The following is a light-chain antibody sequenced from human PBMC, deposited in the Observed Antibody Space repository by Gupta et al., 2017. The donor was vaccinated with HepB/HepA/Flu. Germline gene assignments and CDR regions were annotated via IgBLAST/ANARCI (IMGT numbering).Light chain of an antibody. Sequence: DIVMTQSPDSLAVSLGERATINCESSQNILRTSDNKNYLAWYQQKPGQPPKLLFYWASTRESGVPDRFSVSGSETGFTLTISSLQAEDVAVYYCHQYVYTPWTFGQGTKVEIK. CDR2: WAS. CDR3: HQYVYTPWT. CDR1: QNILRTSDNKNY. V-gene: IGKV4-1*01. J-gene: IGKJ1*01.